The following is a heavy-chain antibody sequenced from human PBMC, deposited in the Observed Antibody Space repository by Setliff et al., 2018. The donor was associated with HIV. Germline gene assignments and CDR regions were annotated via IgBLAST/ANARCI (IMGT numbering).Heavy chain of an antibody. J-gene: IGHJ4*02. D-gene: IGHD1-1*01. CDR2: ISGSGGST. V-gene: IGHV3-23*01. CDR1: GFSFSRYT. Sequence: GGSLRLSCEASGFSFSRYTMNWVRQAPGKGLEWVSYISGSGGSTYYADSVKGRFTISRDNSKNTLYLQMNSLRAEDTAVYYCANRLRGYNKWYYFDYWGQGTLVTVSS. CDR3: ANRLRGYNKWYYFDY.